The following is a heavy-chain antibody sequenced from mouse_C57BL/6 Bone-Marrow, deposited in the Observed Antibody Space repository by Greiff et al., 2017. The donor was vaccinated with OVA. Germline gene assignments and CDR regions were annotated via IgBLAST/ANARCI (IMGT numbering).Heavy chain of an antibody. CDR3: TKIYYLAWFAY. CDR2: ISSGGDYI. Sequence: EVHLVESGAGLVKPGGSLKLSCAASGFTFSSYAMSWVRQTPEKRLEWVAYISSGGDYIYYADTVKGRFTISRDNARTTLYLQMSILNSEDTAMYYCTKIYYLAWFAYWGQGTLVTVSA. CDR1: GFTFSSYA. V-gene: IGHV5-9-1*02. J-gene: IGHJ3*01. D-gene: IGHD2-1*01.